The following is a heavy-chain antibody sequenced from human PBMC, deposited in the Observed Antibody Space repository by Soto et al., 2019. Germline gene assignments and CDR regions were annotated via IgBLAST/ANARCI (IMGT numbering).Heavy chain of an antibody. CDR1: GYTLTELS. V-gene: IGHV1-24*01. D-gene: IGHD6-13*01. CDR2: FDPEDGET. J-gene: IGHJ4*02. CDR3: ATPGYSSSWDTFAY. Sequence: ASVKVSCKDSGYTLTELSMHWVRQAPGKGLEWMGGFDPEDGETIYAQKFQGRVTMTEDTSTDTAYMELSSLRSEDTAVYYCATPGYSSSWDTFAYWGQGTLVTVSS.